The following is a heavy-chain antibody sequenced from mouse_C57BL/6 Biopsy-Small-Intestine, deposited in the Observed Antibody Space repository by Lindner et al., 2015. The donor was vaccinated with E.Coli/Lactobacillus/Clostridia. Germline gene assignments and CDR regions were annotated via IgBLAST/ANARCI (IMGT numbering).Heavy chain of an antibody. CDR1: GYTFTSYW. Sequence: VQLQESGAELMKPGASVKISCKASGYTFTSYWITWVRQRPGQGLEWIGDIYPGSGSTNYNEKFKSKAILTVDTSSSTAYMQLSSLTSEDSAVYYCARRAYGNYVDYWGQGTTLTVSS. CDR3: ARRAYGNYVDY. V-gene: IGHV1-55*01. CDR2: IYPGSGST. D-gene: IGHD2-1*01. J-gene: IGHJ2*01.